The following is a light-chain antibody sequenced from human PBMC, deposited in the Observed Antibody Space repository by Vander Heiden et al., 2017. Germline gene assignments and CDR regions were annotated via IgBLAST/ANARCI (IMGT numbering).Light chain of an antibody. CDR3: AAWDDILSGVV. V-gene: IGLV1-47*01. CDR1: SSNIGSNY. J-gene: IGLJ3*02. Sequence: QSVLTQPPSASGPPGQRVTISCSGSSSNIGSNYVYWYQQLPGTAPKLLIYRNNQRPSGVPDRFSGSKSGTSASLAISGLRSEDEADYYCAAWDDILSGVVFGGGTKLTVL. CDR2: RNN.